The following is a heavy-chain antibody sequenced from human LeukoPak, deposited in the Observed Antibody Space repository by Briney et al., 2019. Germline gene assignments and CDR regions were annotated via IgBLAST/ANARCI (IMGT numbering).Heavy chain of an antibody. D-gene: IGHD1-26*01. CDR1: GFTFSSYA. CDR3: ARTPHSGSYSHFDY. Sequence: GGSLRLSCAASGFTFSSYAMHWVRQAPGKGLEWVAVISYVGSNKYYADSVKGRFTISRDNSKNTLYLQMNSLRAEDTAVYYCARTPHSGSYSHFDYWGQGTLVTVSS. V-gene: IGHV3-30-3*01. CDR2: ISYVGSNK. J-gene: IGHJ4*02.